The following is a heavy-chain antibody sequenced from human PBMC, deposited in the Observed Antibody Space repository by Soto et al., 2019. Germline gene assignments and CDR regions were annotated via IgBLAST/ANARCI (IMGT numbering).Heavy chain of an antibody. CDR2: INAGNGNT. CDR3: AAPLTPSTDSYCSGGSCYHYYYYGMDV. V-gene: IGHV1-3*01. Sequence: ASVKVSCKASGYTFTSYAMHWVRQAPGQRLEWMGWINAGNGNTKYSQKFQGRVTMTRNTSISTAYMELSSLRSEDTAVYYCAAPLTPSTDSYCSGGSCYHYYYYGMDVWGQGTLVTVSS. J-gene: IGHJ6*02. CDR1: GYTFTSYA. D-gene: IGHD2-15*01.